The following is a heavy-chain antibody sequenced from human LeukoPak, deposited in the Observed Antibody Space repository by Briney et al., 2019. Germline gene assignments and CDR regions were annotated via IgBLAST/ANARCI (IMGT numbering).Heavy chain of an antibody. Sequence: GGSLRLSCAASGFTFSSYAMSWVRQAPGKGLEWVSAISGSGGSTYYADSVKGRFTISRDNSKNTLYLRMNSLRGEDTAVYYCAKDPPFGDYYYHVDVWGKGTTVTVSS. CDR3: AKDPPFGDYYYHVDV. J-gene: IGHJ6*04. CDR2: ISGSGGST. V-gene: IGHV3-23*01. CDR1: GFTFSSYA. D-gene: IGHD3-10*01.